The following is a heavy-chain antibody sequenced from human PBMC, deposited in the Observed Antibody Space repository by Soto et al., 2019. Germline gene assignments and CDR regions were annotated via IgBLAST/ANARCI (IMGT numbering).Heavy chain of an antibody. CDR3: ARDMHAGFTHYFDP. D-gene: IGHD1-26*01. V-gene: IGHV3-30-3*01. CDR1: GFTFSSYA. J-gene: IGHJ5*02. CDR2: ISYDGSNK. Sequence: GGSLRLSSAASGFTFSSYAMHWVRQAPGKGLEWVAVISYDGSNKYYADSVKGRFTISRDNSKNTLYLQMNSLRAEDTAVYYCARDMHAGFTHYFDPWGQGTLVTVSS.